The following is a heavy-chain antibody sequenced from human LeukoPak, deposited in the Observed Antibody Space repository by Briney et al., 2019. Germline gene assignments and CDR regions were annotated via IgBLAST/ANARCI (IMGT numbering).Heavy chain of an antibody. CDR2: IYYSGST. J-gene: IGHJ4*02. CDR1: GGSVSSGSYY. Sequence: SETLSLTCTVSGGSVSSGSYYWSWIPPPPGTGLDWFGYIYYSGSTNYNPSLKSRVTISVDTSKNQFSLKLSSVTAADTAVYYCARDRGIAAPRFYDYWGQGTLVTVSS. D-gene: IGHD6-6*01. V-gene: IGHV4-61*01. CDR3: ARDRGIAAPRFYDY.